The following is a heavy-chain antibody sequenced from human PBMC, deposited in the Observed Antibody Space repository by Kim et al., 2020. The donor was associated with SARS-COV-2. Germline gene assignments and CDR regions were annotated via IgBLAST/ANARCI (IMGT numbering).Heavy chain of an antibody. CDR2: IYYSGST. D-gene: IGHD3-22*01. Sequence: SETLSLTCTVSGGSISSSSYYWGWIRQPPGKGLEWIGSIYYSGSTYYNPSIKSRVTISVDTSKNQFSLKLSSVTAADTAVYYCASGNYYDSSGYYMTPLYFDYWGQGTLVTVSS. CDR3: ASGNYYDSSGYYMTPLYFDY. CDR1: GGSISSSSYY. V-gene: IGHV4-39*01. J-gene: IGHJ4*02.